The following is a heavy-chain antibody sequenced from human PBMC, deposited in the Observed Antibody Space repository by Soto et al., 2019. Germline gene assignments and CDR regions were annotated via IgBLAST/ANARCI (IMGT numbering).Heavy chain of an antibody. Sequence: EVQLVESGGGLVQPGGSLRLSCAASGFTFSTYWMNWVRQAPGKGLQWVSNIKEDGSEEYYVDSVKGRFTISRDNAKNSLYLDMNSLRGEDKAVYYCARDWGAQGRGSALGYYYHFGMDVWGQGTTVTVPS. D-gene: IGHD3-16*01. CDR3: ARDWGAQGRGSALGYYYHFGMDV. V-gene: IGHV3-7*05. CDR1: GFTFSTYW. CDR2: IKEDGSEE. J-gene: IGHJ6*02.